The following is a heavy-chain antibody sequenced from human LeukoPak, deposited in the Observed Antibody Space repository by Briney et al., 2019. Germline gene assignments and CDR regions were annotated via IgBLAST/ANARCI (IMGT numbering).Heavy chain of an antibody. J-gene: IGHJ4*02. CDR3: ARDRRSSGSCIDY. CDR2: ISSTSNYI. D-gene: IGHD1-26*01. Sequence: PGGSLRLSCAASGFTFSSYSMNWVRQAPGKGLEWVSCISSTSNYIFYADSVRGRFTISRDNSKNTLYLQMNSLRAEDTAVYYCARDRRSSGSCIDYWGQGTLVTVSS. CDR1: GFTFSSYS. V-gene: IGHV3-21*01.